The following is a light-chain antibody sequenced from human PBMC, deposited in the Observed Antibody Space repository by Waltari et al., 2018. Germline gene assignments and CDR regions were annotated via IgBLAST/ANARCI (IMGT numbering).Light chain of an antibody. CDR1: SSDVGTYNY. CDR2: EVS. CDR3: SLYISSSTYWV. V-gene: IGLV2-14*01. J-gene: IGLJ3*02. Sequence: QSALTQPASVSGSPGQSITISCTGTSSDVGTYNYFSWYQQHPDKAPKLMIYEVSYRPSGGSSRFSGSKSGNTASLPISGLQAEDEADYYCSLYISSSTYWVFGGGTKLTVL.